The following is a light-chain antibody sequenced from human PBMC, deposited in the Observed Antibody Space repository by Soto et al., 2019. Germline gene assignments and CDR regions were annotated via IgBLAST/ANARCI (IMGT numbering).Light chain of an antibody. CDR1: QSVSSS. V-gene: IGKV3-11*01. CDR2: GAS. J-gene: IGKJ4*01. Sequence: EIVLTQSPATLSLSPGERATLSCRASQSVSSSLAWYQQKPGQAPRLLIYGASNGAAGIPARFSGTGSGTDFTLTISSLEPDDFAVYYCHQRYNWPLTFGGGTKVEIK. CDR3: HQRYNWPLT.